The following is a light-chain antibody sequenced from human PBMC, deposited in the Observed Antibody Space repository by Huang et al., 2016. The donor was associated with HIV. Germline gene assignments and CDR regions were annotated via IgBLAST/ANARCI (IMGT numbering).Light chain of an antibody. Sequence: AIRLTQSPSSLSAPTGDRVTITCRASPGISSYLAWYQQKPGKAPKLLISSASTLQSGVPSRFSGSGFGTDFTLTISSLQSEDLGTYHCQQYYTYPHSVGQGTKLEIK. CDR2: SAS. J-gene: IGKJ2*03. CDR3: QQYYTYPHS. CDR1: PGISSY. V-gene: IGKV1-8*01.